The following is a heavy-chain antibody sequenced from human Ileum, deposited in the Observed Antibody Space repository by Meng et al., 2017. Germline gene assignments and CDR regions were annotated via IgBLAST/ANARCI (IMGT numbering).Heavy chain of an antibody. J-gene: IGHJ4*02. CDR3: ARDHWGSLAY. CDR2: AGT. CDR1: GGSVSTSDYQ. D-gene: IGHD7-27*01. Sequence: QVSLKEAGPGLGRPSETLSLICTVAGGSVSTSDYQWGWIRQPPGKGLEWIGYAGTHYHPSLISRVPLSVDTSTRHFSLQLTSVTAADTAVYYCARDHWGSLAYWGQGLLVTVSS. V-gene: IGHV4-61*08.